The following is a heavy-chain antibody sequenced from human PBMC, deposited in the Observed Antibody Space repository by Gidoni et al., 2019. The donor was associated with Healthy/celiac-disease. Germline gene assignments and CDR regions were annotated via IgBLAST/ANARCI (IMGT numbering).Heavy chain of an antibody. CDR1: GFHFSDYY. CDR2: ISSSSSYT. CDR3: ARRRTYYDIRYGMDV. J-gene: IGHJ6*02. Sequence: QVQLVESGGGLVKPGGSLSLSCAASGFHFSDYYMSWIRQAPGKGLEWVSYISSSSSYTNYADSVKGRFTISRDNAKNSLYLQMNSLRAEDTAVYYCARRRTYYDIRYGMDVWGQGTTVTVSS. V-gene: IGHV3-11*06. D-gene: IGHD3-9*01.